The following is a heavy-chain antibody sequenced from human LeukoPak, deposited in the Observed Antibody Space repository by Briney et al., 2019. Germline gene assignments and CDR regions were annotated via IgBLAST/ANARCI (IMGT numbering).Heavy chain of an antibody. CDR1: GYTFTSYG. V-gene: IGHV1-18*01. CDR3: ARDSRSGLIAAPSGWFDP. J-gene: IGHJ5*02. CDR2: ISAYNGNT. D-gene: IGHD6-6*01. Sequence: ASVKVSCKASGYTFTSYGISWVRQAPGQGLEWMGWISAYNGNTNYAQKLQGRVTMTTDTSTSTAYMELRSLRSDGTAVYYCARDSRSGLIAAPSGWFDPWGQGTLVTVSS.